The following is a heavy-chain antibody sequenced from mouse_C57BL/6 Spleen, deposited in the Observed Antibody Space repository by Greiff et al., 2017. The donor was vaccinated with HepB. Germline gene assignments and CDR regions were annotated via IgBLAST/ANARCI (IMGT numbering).Heavy chain of an antibody. CDR2: ISYDGSN. CDR1: GYSITSGYY. CDR3: ASYLGELGYWYFDV. D-gene: IGHD4-1*01. J-gene: IGHJ1*03. V-gene: IGHV3-6*01. Sequence: EVKLQESGPGLVKPSQSLSLTCSVTGYSITSGYYWNWIRQFPGNKLEWMGYISYDGSNNYNPSLKNRISITRDTSKNQFFLKLNSVTTEDTATYYCASYLGELGYWYFDVWGTGTTVTVSS.